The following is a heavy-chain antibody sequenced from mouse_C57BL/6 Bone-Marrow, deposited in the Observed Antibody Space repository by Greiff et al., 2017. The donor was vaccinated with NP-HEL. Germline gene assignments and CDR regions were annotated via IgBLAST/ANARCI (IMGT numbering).Heavy chain of an antibody. V-gene: IGHV14-1*01. J-gene: IGHJ1*03. CDR2: IDPEDGDT. Sequence: VQLQQSGAELVRPGASVKLSCTASGFNIKDYYMHWVKQRPEQGLEWIGRIDPEDGDTEYAPKFQGKATMTADTSANTAYLQLSSLTSEDTAVYYCTPDGYRYFDVWGTGTTVTVSS. CDR3: TPDGYRYFDV. CDR1: GFNIKDYY. D-gene: IGHD2-3*01.